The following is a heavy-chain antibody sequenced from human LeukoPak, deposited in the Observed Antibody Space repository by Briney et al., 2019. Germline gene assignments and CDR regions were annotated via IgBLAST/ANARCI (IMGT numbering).Heavy chain of an antibody. D-gene: IGHD2-2*01. CDR2: ISASGNPM. V-gene: IGHV3-48*03. J-gene: IGHJ4*02. CDR1: GFTFSNYK. CDR3: GRGVAPYF. Sequence: PGGSLRLSCAASGFTFSNYKMNWVRQAPGKGLEWISYISASGNPMFYADSVKGRFTISRDNTKNTLYLQMNSLRADDTAVYYCGRGVAPYFGGQGTLVTVSS.